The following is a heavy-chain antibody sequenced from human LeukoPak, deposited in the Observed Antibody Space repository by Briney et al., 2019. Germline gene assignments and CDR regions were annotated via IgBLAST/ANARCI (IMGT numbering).Heavy chain of an antibody. CDR1: GFTFSSYA. J-gene: IGHJ4*02. CDR3: ARGTTVTTIDY. V-gene: IGHV3-30*04. Sequence: GGSLRLSCAASGFTFSSYAMHWVRQAPGKGLEWMAVISYDGSNKYYADSVKGRFTISRDNSKNTLYLQMNSLRAEDTAVYYCARGTTVTTIDYWGQGTLVTVSS. D-gene: IGHD4-17*01. CDR2: ISYDGSNK.